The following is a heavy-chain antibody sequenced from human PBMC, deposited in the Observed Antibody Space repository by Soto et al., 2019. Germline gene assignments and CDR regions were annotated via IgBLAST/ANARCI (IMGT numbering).Heavy chain of an antibody. Sequence: PGKSQRLSYAAGEFKFSDYGLSCVSQAPRRGLEWVSSISGSRGSTTYYAGSVKRRFTISRDNSKNTLYLQMNSLRVEDTAVYYCAQHRGCSGSTCYQAYWGPGTLVTVSS. CDR2: ISGSRGSTT. V-gene: IGHV3-23*01. D-gene: IGHD2-2*01. CDR3: AQHRGCSGSTCYQAY. J-gene: IGHJ4*02. CDR1: EFKFSDYG.